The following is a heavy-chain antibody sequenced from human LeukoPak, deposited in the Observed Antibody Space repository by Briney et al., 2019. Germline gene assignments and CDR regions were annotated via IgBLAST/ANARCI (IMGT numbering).Heavy chain of an antibody. Sequence: GGSLRLSCAVSGITLSNYGMSWVRQAPGKGLEWVAGISDSGGRTKYADSVKGRFTISRDNSKNTLYLQMNSLRAEDTAVYYCARNRGYFYESGGYSDYWGQGTLVTVSS. CDR3: ARNRGYFYESGGYSDY. J-gene: IGHJ4*02. CDR2: ISDSGGRT. CDR1: GITLSNYG. D-gene: IGHD3-22*01. V-gene: IGHV3-23*01.